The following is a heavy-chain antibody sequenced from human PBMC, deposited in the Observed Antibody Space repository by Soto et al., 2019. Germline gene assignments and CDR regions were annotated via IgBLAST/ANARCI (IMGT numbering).Heavy chain of an antibody. J-gene: IGHJ4*02. V-gene: IGHV1-18*01. Sequence: ASVKVSCKASGYTFTSYGISWVRQAPGQGLEWMGWISAYNGNTNYAQKLQGRVAMTTDTSTSTAYMELRSLRSDDTAVYYCARERYYYDSSGPHLDYWGQGTLVTVSS. CDR2: ISAYNGNT. CDR1: GYTFTSYG. D-gene: IGHD3-22*01. CDR3: ARERYYYDSSGPHLDY.